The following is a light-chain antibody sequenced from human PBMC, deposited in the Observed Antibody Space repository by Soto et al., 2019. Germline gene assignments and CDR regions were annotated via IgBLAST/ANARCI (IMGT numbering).Light chain of an antibody. V-gene: IGLV8-61*01. CDR2: NTN. Sequence: QTVVTQEPSFSVSPGGTVTLTCGLSSGSVSSSYFPSWYQQTPGQAPRTLIYNTNTRSSGVPDRFSGSILGNKAALTITGAQADDESDYYCVLYMGGDVWVFGGGTKVTVL. CDR1: SGSVSSSYF. CDR3: VLYMGGDVWV. J-gene: IGLJ3*02.